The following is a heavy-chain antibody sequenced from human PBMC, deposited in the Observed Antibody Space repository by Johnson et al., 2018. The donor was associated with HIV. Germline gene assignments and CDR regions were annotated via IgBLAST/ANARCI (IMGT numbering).Heavy chain of an antibody. CDR1: GFTFSSYG. Sequence: QMQLVESGGGVVQPGRSLRLSCAESGFTFSSYGMHWVRQAPGKGLEWVSVIYSGGNTYYADSVRGRFTISRDNSKNTLYLQMNSLRDEDTAVYYCAKVAIWGTYRYNLGDTYDIWGQGTMVTVSS. J-gene: IGHJ3*02. CDR3: AKVAIWGTYRYNLGDTYDI. CDR2: IYSGGNT. V-gene: IGHV3-NL1*01. D-gene: IGHD3-16*02.